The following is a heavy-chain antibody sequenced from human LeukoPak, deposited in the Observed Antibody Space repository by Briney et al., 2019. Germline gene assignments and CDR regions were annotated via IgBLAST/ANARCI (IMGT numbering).Heavy chain of an antibody. CDR1: GFTFSDYW. CDR3: AGYYGAGSWTGFDP. Sequence: PGGSLRLSCAASGFTFSDYWMNWVRQAPGKGLEWVANIKYDGSEKYYVDSVEGRFTISRDNAKKSLYLHMDSLRADDTAVYYCAGYYGAGSWTGFDPWGQGTLVTASS. J-gene: IGHJ5*02. V-gene: IGHV3-7*03. D-gene: IGHD2-15*01. CDR2: IKYDGSEK.